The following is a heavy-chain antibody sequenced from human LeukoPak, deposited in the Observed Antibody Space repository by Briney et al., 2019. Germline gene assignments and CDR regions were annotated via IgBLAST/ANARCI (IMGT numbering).Heavy chain of an antibody. CDR3: ARHSSPYSNLDY. D-gene: IGHD4-4*01. Sequence: PSETLSLTCTVSGGSISSYYSSWIRQPPGKVLEWNGYIYYSGSTNYHPSLKSRVTISVDTSKNQFSLKLSSVTAADTAVYYCARHSSPYSNLDYWGQGTLVTVSS. V-gene: IGHV4-59*08. CDR2: IYYSGST. J-gene: IGHJ4*02. CDR1: GGSISSYY.